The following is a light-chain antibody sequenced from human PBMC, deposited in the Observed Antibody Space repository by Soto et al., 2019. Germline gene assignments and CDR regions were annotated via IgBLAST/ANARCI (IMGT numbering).Light chain of an antibody. CDR1: STNIGTNT. Sequence: QSVLTQPPSASGTPGQRVTISCSGSSTNIGTNTVNWYQQVPRTAPKLLIYSNNQRPSGVPDRFSGSKSGTSASLAISGLQSEDEADYYCAAWDDSLNGLYVYVTGPKVTV. CDR3: AAWDDSLNGLYV. J-gene: IGLJ1*01. CDR2: SNN. V-gene: IGLV1-44*01.